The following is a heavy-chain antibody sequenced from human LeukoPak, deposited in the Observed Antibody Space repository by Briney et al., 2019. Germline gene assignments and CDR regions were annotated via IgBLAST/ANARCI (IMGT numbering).Heavy chain of an antibody. D-gene: IGHD4-17*01. Sequence: ASVKVSCKVSGYTLTELSMHWVRQAPGKGLEWMGGFDPEDGETIYAQKLQGRVTMTEDTSTDTAYMELSSLRSEDTAVYYCATVGVSYGDFDYGMDVWGQGTTVTVSS. CDR3: ATVGVSYGDFDYGMDV. J-gene: IGHJ6*02. CDR2: FDPEDGET. V-gene: IGHV1-24*01. CDR1: GYTLTELS.